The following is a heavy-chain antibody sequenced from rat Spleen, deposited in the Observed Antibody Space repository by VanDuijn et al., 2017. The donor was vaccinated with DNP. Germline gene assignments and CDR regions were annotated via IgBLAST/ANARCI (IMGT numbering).Heavy chain of an antibody. Sequence: EVQLVESGGGLVQPGRSLKVSCAASGFTFSNYAMHWIRQAPRKGLEWVASISPSGGYTYYRDSVKGRFTVSRDSAKSTLYLQMDSLRSEDTATYYCATQRYYDGTYYYSFDYWGQGVMVTVSS. CDR2: ISPSGGYT. J-gene: IGHJ2*01. V-gene: IGHV5-19*01. CDR3: ATQRYYDGTYYYSFDY. D-gene: IGHD1-12*02. CDR1: GFTFSNYA.